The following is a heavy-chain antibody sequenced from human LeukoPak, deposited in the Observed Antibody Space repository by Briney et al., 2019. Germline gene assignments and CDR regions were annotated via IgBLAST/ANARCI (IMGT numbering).Heavy chain of an antibody. CDR1: GFTFSSCD. V-gene: IGHV3-23*01. D-gene: IGHD5-12*01. CDR3: ANGRGYGWFDP. J-gene: IGHJ5*02. CDR2: ISSSGART. Sequence: GGSLRLSCAASGFTFSSCDMSWVRQAPGKGLEWVSFISSSGARTYYADSVKGRFTISRDNSNNTLYMQMNSLRAEDTAVYYCANGRGYGWFDPWGQGTLVTVSS.